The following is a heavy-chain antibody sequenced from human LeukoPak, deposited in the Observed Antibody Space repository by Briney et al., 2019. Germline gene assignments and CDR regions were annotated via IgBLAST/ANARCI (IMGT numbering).Heavy chain of an antibody. CDR1: GYSFTDYY. CDR3: ASRGSSSGYYSADN. V-gene: IGHV1-2*02. J-gene: IGHJ4*02. D-gene: IGHD3-22*01. Sequence: ASVKVSCKASGYSFTDYYIHWVRQAPGQGLEWMGWINPSSGGTNYAQKFQGRVTMSRDTAITTAYVELSRLRSDDTAVYYCASRGSSSGYYSADNWGQGTLVTVSS. CDR2: INPSSGGT.